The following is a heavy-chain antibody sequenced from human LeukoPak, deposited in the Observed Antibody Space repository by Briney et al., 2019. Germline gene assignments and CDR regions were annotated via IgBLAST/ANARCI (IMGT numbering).Heavy chain of an antibody. Sequence: GGSLRLPCAALGFNFRDYEMNWVPQPPGKGLEWLSYISGSSGIIYYADSVKGRFSISRDNAKNSLYLQMNSLRAEDTAIYYCTRDSFFDGNYRPDYFDCWGQGTLVTVSS. CDR2: ISGSSGII. CDR1: GFNFRDYE. D-gene: IGHD4-11*01. V-gene: IGHV3-48*03. CDR3: TRDSFFDGNYRPDYFDC. J-gene: IGHJ4*02.